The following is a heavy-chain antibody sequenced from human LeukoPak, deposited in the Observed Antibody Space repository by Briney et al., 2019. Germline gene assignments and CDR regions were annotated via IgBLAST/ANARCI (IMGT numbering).Heavy chain of an antibody. CDR1: GFTFTSSA. Sequence: GASVRVSCKASGFTFTSSAVQWVRQARGQRLEWIGWIVVGSGNTNYAQKFQEIVTITRDMSTSTAYMELSSLRSEDTAVYYCAATVAAAGGFDYWGQRPVLPVSS. CDR2: IVVGSGNT. D-gene: IGHD6-13*01. CDR3: AATVAAAGGFDY. V-gene: IGHV1-58*01. J-gene: IGHJ4*02.